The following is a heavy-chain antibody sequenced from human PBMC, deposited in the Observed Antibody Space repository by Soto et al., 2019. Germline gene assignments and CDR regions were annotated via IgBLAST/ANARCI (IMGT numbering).Heavy chain of an antibody. CDR3: ARERTRGFDP. Sequence: QVQLVQSGAEVKKPGASVKVSCKASGYTFTSYDINWVRQATGQGLEWMGWMNPNSGNTVYAQKFQGRVTMTRNTSISTGYMELSILRSEDTAVYFCARERTRGFDPWGQGTLVTVPS. J-gene: IGHJ5*02. V-gene: IGHV1-8*01. CDR1: GYTFTSYD. CDR2: MNPNSGNT.